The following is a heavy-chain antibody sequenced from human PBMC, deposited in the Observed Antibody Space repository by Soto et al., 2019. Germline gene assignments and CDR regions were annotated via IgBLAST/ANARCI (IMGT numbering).Heavy chain of an antibody. Sequence: SLRLSCAASGFTFSSYAMHWVRQAPGKGLEWVAVISYDGSNKYYADSVKGRFTISRDNSKNTLYLQMNSLRAEDTAVYYCARDQASSGSYGADYWGQGTLVTVSS. J-gene: IGHJ4*02. CDR3: ARDQASSGSYGADY. V-gene: IGHV3-30-3*01. D-gene: IGHD1-26*01. CDR1: GFTFSSYA. CDR2: ISYDGSNK.